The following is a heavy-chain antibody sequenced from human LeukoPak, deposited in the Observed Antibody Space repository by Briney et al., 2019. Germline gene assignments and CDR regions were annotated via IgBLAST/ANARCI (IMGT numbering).Heavy chain of an antibody. D-gene: IGHD3-16*01. Sequence: SETLSLTCAVYGGSFSGYYWSWIRQPPGKGLEWIGEISHSGSTNYNPSLKSRVTISVDTSKNQFSLKLSSATAADTAVYYCARDYAMPVRGWAPGYWGQGTLVTVSS. J-gene: IGHJ4*02. CDR3: ARDYAMPVRGWAPGY. V-gene: IGHV4-34*01. CDR2: ISHSGST. CDR1: GGSFSGYY.